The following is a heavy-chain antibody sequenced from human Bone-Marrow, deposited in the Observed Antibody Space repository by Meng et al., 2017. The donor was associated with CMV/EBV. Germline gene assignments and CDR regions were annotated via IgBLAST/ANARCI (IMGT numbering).Heavy chain of an antibody. CDR3: ARAPPRSITGTTGSNYYYGMDV. V-gene: IGHV1-2*02. D-gene: IGHD1-7*01. Sequence: ASVKVSCKASGYTFTGYYMHWVRQAPGQGLEWMGWINPNSGGTNYAQKFQGRVTMTRDTSISTAYMELSRLRSDDTAVYYCARAPPRSITGTTGSNYYYGMDVWGQGPTVTGSS. CDR2: INPNSGGT. CDR1: GYTFTGYY. J-gene: IGHJ6*01.